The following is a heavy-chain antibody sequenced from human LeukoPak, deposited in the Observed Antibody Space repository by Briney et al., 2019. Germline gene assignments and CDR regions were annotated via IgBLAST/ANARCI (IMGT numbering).Heavy chain of an antibody. Sequence: PGGSPRLSCSPSGFTFKTYAMSWVRQAPGKGLEWASGIRSSGDSTYYADSVKGRFTISRDNSRNTLYLQMNSLSAEDTAVYYCAKEVRESAWFYFDYWGQGTLATVSS. J-gene: IGHJ4*02. CDR3: AKEVRESAWFYFDY. CDR1: GFTFKTYA. D-gene: IGHD3-10*01. CDR2: IRSSGDST. V-gene: IGHV3-23*01.